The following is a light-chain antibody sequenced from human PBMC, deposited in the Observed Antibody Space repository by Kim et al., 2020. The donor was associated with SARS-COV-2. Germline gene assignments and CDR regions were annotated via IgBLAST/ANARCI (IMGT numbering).Light chain of an antibody. CDR2: GNN. CDR1: RLRTFY. Sequence: AWGQTVRYTCPGDRLRTFYSSWSQHQPGQSPVLVIYGNNIRPPGFPARFSGSSSGNTASLTITGAQAEDEADYSCNSRDSSVPVVFGGGTQLTVL. J-gene: IGLJ2*01. CDR3: NSRDSSVPVV. V-gene: IGLV3-19*01.